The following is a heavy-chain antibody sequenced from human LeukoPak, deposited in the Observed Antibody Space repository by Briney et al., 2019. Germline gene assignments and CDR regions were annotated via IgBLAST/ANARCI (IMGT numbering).Heavy chain of an antibody. J-gene: IGHJ3*02. CDR1: GGTFSSYA. CDR3: ARVPGGSYFSAFDI. CDR2: IIPILGIA. V-gene: IGHV1-69*04. Sequence: ASVKVSCKASGGTFSSYAISWVRQAPGQGLEWVGRIIPILGIANYAQKFQGRVTITADKSTSTAYMELSSLRSEDTAVYYCARVPGGSYFSAFDIWGQGTMVTVSS. D-gene: IGHD1-26*01.